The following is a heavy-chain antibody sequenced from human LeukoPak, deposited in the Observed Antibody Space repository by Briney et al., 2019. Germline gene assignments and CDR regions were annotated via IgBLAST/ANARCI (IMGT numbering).Heavy chain of an antibody. Sequence: GGSLRLSCAASGISFRSYGMHWVRQAPGKGLEWVTFIWYDASNKYYAESVKGRFTISRDNSRITVFLRMNSLRAEDTAIYYCATDISTHYFGSWGQGTLVTVSS. CDR1: GISFRSYG. CDR2: IWYDASNK. V-gene: IGHV3-30*02. J-gene: IGHJ4*02. CDR3: ATDISTHYFGS. D-gene: IGHD3-9*01.